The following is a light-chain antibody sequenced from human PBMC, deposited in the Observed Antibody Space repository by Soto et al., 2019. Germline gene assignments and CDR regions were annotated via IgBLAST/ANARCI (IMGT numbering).Light chain of an antibody. CDR1: KLGDKY. CDR3: QAWDSSTVV. Sequence: SSELTQPPSVSVSPGQTASITCSGDKLGDKYACWYQQKPGQSPVLVIYQDNKRTSGIPERFSGSNSGNTATLTISGTQAMDEADYYCQAWDSSTVVFGGGTKLTVL. CDR2: QDN. J-gene: IGLJ2*01. V-gene: IGLV3-1*01.